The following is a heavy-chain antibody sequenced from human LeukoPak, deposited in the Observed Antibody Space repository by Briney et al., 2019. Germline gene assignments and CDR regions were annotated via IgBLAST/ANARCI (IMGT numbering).Heavy chain of an antibody. V-gene: IGHV3-21*01. CDR2: ISSSSSYI. J-gene: IGHJ4*02. D-gene: IGHD6-19*01. CDR3: ARDGPYSSRWYDY. CDR1: GFTFSSYS. Sequence: PGGSLRLSCAASGFTFSSYSMNWVRQAPGEGLEWVSSISSSSSYIYYADSVKGRFTISKDNDKNSLYPQMNSLRAEDTAVYYCARDGPYSSRWYDYWRQGTLVTVSS.